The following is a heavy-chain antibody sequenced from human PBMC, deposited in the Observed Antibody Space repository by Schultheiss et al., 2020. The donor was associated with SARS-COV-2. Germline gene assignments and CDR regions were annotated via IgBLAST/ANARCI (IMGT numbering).Heavy chain of an antibody. J-gene: IGHJ6*03. CDR1: GFTFSSYS. CDR2: ISSSSSTI. D-gene: IGHD3-3*01. Sequence: GGSLRLSCAASGFTFSSYSMNWVRQAPGKGLEWVSSISSSSSTIYYADSVKGRFTISRDNSKNTLYLQMNSLRPEDTAVYYCARGGYYDFWKTFYYYYMDVWGKGTTVTGSS. V-gene: IGHV3-48*01. CDR3: ARGGYYDFWKTFYYYYMDV.